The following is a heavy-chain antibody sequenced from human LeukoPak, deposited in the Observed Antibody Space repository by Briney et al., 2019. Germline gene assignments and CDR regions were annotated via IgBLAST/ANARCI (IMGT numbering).Heavy chain of an antibody. J-gene: IGHJ4*02. CDR1: EYSFTNYW. CDR3: ARLRYYGSESYYSDY. V-gene: IGHV5-51*01. Sequence: GESLKISCKGSEYSFTNYWIGWVRQMPGKGLEWIESIYPGDSDTRYSPSFQGQVTISADKSISIAYLQWNSLKASDTAMYYCARLRYYGSESYYSDYWGQGALVTVSS. D-gene: IGHD3-10*01. CDR2: IYPGDSDT.